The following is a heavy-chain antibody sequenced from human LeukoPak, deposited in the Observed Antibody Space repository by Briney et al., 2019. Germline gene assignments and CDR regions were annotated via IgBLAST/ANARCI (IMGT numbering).Heavy chain of an antibody. CDR2: IKQDGSEK. D-gene: IGHD2-2*01. V-gene: IGHV3-7*01. Sequence: GGSLRLSCAASGFTFSSYSMNWVRQAPGKGLEWVANIKQDGSEKYYVDSVKGRFTISRDNAKNSLYLQMNSLRAEDTAVYYCARERVVVPAALYYFDYWGQGTLVTVSS. J-gene: IGHJ4*02. CDR3: ARERVVVPAALYYFDY. CDR1: GFTFSSYS.